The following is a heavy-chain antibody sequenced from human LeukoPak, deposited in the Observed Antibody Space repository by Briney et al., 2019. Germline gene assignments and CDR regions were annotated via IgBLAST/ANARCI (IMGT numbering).Heavy chain of an antibody. Sequence: GGSLRLSCAASGFTFTNYGFHWVRQAPGKGMEWVAVIWYDGSKRYYAESVKGRFTISRDNSKNTLYLQMNSLRAEDTAVYYCAREPKTYYYGSGLSYYGMDVWGQGTTVTVSS. CDR1: GFTFTNYG. CDR3: AREPKTYYYGSGLSYYGMDV. CDR2: IWYDGSKR. J-gene: IGHJ6*02. V-gene: IGHV3-33*01. D-gene: IGHD3-10*01.